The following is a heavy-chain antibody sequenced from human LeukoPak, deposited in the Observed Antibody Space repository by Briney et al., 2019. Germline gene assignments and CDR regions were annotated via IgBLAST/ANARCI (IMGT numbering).Heavy chain of an antibody. CDR3: AKDIRHYVWGSYRYYFDY. CDR1: GFTFDDYA. J-gene: IGHJ4*02. CDR2: ISWNSGSI. D-gene: IGHD3-16*02. Sequence: SGGSLRLSCAASGFTFDDYAMHWVRQAPGKGLEWVSGISWNSGSIGYADSVKGRFTISRDNAKNSLYLQMNSLRAEDTALYYCAKDIRHYVWGSYRYYFDYWGQGTLVTVSS. V-gene: IGHV3-9*01.